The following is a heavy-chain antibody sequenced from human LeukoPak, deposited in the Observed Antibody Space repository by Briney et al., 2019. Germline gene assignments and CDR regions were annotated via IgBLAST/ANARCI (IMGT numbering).Heavy chain of an antibody. CDR1: GFTFSSYS. J-gene: IGHJ5*02. CDR3: ARGIYDIVVVPAAIGGPSP. V-gene: IGHV3-21*01. Sequence: PGGSLRLSCAASGFTFSSYSMNWVRQAPGKGLEWVSSISSSSSYIYYADSVKGRFTISRDNAKNSLYLQMNSLRAEDTAVYYCARGIYDIVVVPAAIGGPSPWGQGTLVTVSS. CDR2: ISSSSSYI. D-gene: IGHD2-2*02.